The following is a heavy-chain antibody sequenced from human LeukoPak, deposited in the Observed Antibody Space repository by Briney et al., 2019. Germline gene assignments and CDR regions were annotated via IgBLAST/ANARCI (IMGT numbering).Heavy chain of an antibody. CDR1: GYTFTGYY. V-gene: IGHV1-2*02. D-gene: IGHD6-13*01. J-gene: IGHJ4*02. CDR3: ARALSNVPAASLNF. CDR2: INPNSGDT. Sequence: ASVKVSCKASGYTFTGYYMHWVRQAPGQGLQWMGWINPNSGDTHFPQKFQGRVTMTTDTSITTAYMDLSGLRSDDTAVYYCARALSNVPAASLNFWGQGTLVTVSS.